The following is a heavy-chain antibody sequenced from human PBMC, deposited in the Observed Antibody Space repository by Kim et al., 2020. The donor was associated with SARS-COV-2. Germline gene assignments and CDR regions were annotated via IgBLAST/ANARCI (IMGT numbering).Heavy chain of an antibody. V-gene: IGHV3-30-3*01. Sequence: GGSLRLSCAASGFTFSSYAMHWVRQAPGKGLEWVAVISYDGSNKYYADSVKGRFTISRDNSKNTLYLQMNSLRAEDTAVYYCARVSGDYGELFDYWGQGTLVTVSS. CDR2: ISYDGSNK. J-gene: IGHJ4*02. CDR3: ARVSGDYGELFDY. CDR1: GFTFSSYA. D-gene: IGHD4-17*01.